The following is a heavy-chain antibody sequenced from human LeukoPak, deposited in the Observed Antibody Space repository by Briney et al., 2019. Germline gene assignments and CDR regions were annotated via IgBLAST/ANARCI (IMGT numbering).Heavy chain of an antibody. V-gene: IGHV3-23*01. J-gene: IGHJ4*02. CDR1: GFTFSSYA. Sequence: GGPLRLSCAASGFTFSSYAMSWVRQAPGKGLEWVSAISGSGGSTYYADSVKGRFTISRDNSKNTLYLQMNSLRAEDTAVYYCAKEVVVVPATMSDYWGQGTLVTVSS. D-gene: IGHD2-2*01. CDR2: ISGSGGST. CDR3: AKEVVVVPATMSDY.